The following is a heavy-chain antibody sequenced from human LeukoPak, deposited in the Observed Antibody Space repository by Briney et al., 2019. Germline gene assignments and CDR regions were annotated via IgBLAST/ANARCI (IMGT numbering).Heavy chain of an antibody. D-gene: IGHD4-11*01. CDR2: IIPILGIA. CDR3: ARGLEDY. V-gene: IGHV1-69*04. CDR1: AGTFSSYA. Sequence: ASVKVSCKSSAGTFSSYAISWVRQDPGQGLEWMGRIIPILGIANYAQKFQGRVTITADKSTSTAYMELSSLRSEDTAVYYCARGLEDYWGQGTLVTVSS. J-gene: IGHJ4*02.